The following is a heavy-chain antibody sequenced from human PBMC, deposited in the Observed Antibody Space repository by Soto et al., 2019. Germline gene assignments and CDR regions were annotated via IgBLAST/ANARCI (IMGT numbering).Heavy chain of an antibody. V-gene: IGHV4-30-4*01. J-gene: IGHJ6*02. D-gene: IGHD2-21*02. CDR3: AREYCGGDCYFRGNYYYYYYGMDV. CDR2: IYYSGST. Sequence: QVQLQESGPGLVKPSQTLSLTCTVSGGSISSGDYYWSWIRQPPGKGLEWIGYIYYSGSTYYNPSLKSRVTISVDTSKNQFSLKLSSVTAADTAVYYCAREYCGGDCYFRGNYYYYYYGMDVWGQGTTVTVSS. CDR1: GGSISSGDYY.